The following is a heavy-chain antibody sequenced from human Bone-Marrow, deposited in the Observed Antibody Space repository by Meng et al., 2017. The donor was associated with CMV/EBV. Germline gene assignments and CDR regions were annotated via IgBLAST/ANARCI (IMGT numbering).Heavy chain of an antibody. J-gene: IGHJ6*02. CDR3: ARDELGSIAAAGHYYYGMDV. V-gene: IGHV1-69*05. Sequence: SVKVSCKASGGTFSSYAISWVRQAPGQGLEWMGGIIPIFGTANYAQKFQGRVTITTDESTSTAYMELSSLRSEDTAVYYCARDELGSIAAAGHYYYGMDVWGQGTTVTVSS. CDR2: IIPIFGTA. CDR1: GGTFSSYA. D-gene: IGHD6-13*01.